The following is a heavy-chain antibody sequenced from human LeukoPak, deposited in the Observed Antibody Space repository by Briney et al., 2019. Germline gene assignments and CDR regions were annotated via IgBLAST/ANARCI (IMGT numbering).Heavy chain of an antibody. J-gene: IGHJ6*03. Sequence: GGSLRLSCEASGFSFSDYGMHWVRQAPGKGLEWVAFIRNNGDNKYYADSVKGRFTVSRDNSQSTLYLQMNSLRVEDTAVYYCAKRVVIRSTDYFYYYTHVWGKGTTVTVSS. CDR1: GFSFSDYG. CDR3: AKRVVIRSTDYFYYYTHV. V-gene: IGHV3-30*02. CDR2: IRNNGDNK. D-gene: IGHD3-3*01.